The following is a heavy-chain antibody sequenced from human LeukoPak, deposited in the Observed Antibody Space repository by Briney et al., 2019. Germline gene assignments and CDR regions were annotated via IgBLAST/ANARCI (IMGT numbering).Heavy chain of an antibody. D-gene: IGHD3-22*01. CDR1: GFSFSTRE. CDR2: IISSGSTI. J-gene: IGHJ6*03. Sequence: SGGSLRLSCEASGFSFSTREMNWVRQAPGKGPEWVSYIISSGSTIYYADSVQGRFTTSRDNAKNLLFLQMNSLRPEGTGVYYCARIDRDFYYVDVWGKGTTVTVSS. CDR3: ARIDRDFYYVDV. V-gene: IGHV3-48*03.